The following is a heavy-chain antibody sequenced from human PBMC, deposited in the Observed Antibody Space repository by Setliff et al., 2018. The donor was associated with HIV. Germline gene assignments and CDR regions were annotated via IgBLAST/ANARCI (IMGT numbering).Heavy chain of an antibody. CDR1: GGSISSSNYY. J-gene: IGHJ4*02. Sequence: SETLSLTCTVSGGSISSSNYYWGWLRQPPGKGLEWIGSIYYSGNTYYNPSLKSRVTISVDASKNQFSLKLSSVTAADTAVYHCARRVILSYGYYFDYWGQGTLVTVSS. CDR2: IYYSGNT. CDR3: ARRVILSYGYYFDY. V-gene: IGHV4-39*01. D-gene: IGHD3-16*02.